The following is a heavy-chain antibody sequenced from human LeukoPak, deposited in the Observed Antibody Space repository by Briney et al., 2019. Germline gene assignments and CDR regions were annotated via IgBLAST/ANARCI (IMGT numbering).Heavy chain of an antibody. V-gene: IGHV6-1*01. CDR1: GDSVSSNSGT. CDR2: TYYRSKWYS. J-gene: IGHJ4*02. D-gene: IGHD6-13*01. Sequence: SQTLSLTCAISGDSVSSNSGTWTWIRQSPSRVLEWLGRTYYRSKWYSDYALSVKSRIAINPDTSKNQFSLQLNSVTPEDTAVYYCARGSSSSSWYFDYWGQGTLVTVSS. CDR3: ARGSSSSSWYFDY.